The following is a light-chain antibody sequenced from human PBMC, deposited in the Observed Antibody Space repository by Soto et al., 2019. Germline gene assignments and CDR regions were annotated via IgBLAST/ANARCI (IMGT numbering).Light chain of an antibody. CDR3: QQYNNWPCT. CDR2: SAS. V-gene: IGKV3-15*01. J-gene: IGKJ1*01. Sequence: EIGMTQSPATLSVSPGGRATLSCRASQSISDTLAWYQQKPGQAPRLLIYSASRGATGFPARFSGSGSGTDFTLTISSLQSEDFAVYYCQQYNNWPCTFGQG. CDR1: QSISDT.